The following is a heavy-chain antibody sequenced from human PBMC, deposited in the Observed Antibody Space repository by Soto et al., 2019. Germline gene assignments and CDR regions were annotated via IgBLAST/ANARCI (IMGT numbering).Heavy chain of an antibody. Sequence: EVQLVESGGGLVKPGGSLRLSCAASGFTFRTYSMNWVRQAPGKGLEWVSYISGSSDYIYYAESVKGRFAISRDNAKNSLSLQVNSLRAEDTAVYFCARKEQCMLNSFDFWGQGTLVTVSS. J-gene: IGHJ4*02. D-gene: IGHD2-8*01. V-gene: IGHV3-21*01. CDR3: ARKEQCMLNSFDF. CDR2: ISGSSDYI. CDR1: GFTFRTYS.